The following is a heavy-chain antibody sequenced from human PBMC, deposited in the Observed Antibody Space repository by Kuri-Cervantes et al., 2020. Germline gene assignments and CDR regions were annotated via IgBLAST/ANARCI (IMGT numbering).Heavy chain of an antibody. Sequence: GSLRLSCAVYGGSFSGYYWSWIRQPPGKGLEWIGEINHSGSTNYNPSLKSRVTISVDTSKNQFSLKLSSVTAADTAVYYCARETRTPGVPRAFDIWGQGTMVTVSS. J-gene: IGHJ3*02. CDR2: INHSGST. CDR1: GGSFSGYY. V-gene: IGHV4-34*01. CDR3: ARETRTPGVPRAFDI. D-gene: IGHD4-23*01.